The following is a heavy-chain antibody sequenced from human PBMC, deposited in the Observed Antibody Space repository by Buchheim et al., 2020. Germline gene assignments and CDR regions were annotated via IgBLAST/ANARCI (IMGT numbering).Heavy chain of an antibody. D-gene: IGHD2-21*02. Sequence: QVQLVESGGGVVRPGRSLRLSCAASGFTFSSYGMHWVRQAPGKGLEWVAVIWYDGSNKYYADSVKGRFTISRDNSKNTLYLQMNSLRAEDTAVYYCARDRGPAYCGGDCYLGYWGQGTL. CDR3: ARDRGPAYCGGDCYLGY. CDR1: GFTFSSYG. J-gene: IGHJ4*02. V-gene: IGHV3-33*01. CDR2: IWYDGSNK.